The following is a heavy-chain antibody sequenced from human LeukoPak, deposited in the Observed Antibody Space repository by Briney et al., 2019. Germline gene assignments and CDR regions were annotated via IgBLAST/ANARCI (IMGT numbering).Heavy chain of an antibody. Sequence: GGSLRLSCAASGFTVSQYWMSWVRQAPGKGLEWVANIKPDGSEKHYVDSVKGRFSISRDNTKNSLFLQTSSLRGEDSAVYYCARGPSRLWIDNWGQGTRVIVSS. D-gene: IGHD3-16*01. CDR1: GFTVSQYW. CDR2: IKPDGSEK. J-gene: IGHJ4*02. V-gene: IGHV3-7*01. CDR3: ARGPSRLWIDN.